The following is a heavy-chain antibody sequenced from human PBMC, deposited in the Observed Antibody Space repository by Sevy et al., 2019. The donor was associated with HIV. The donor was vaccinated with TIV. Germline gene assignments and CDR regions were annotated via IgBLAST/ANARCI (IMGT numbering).Heavy chain of an antibody. CDR2: INPMFGTA. CDR3: ARDRDITFGGGDAFDI. J-gene: IGHJ3*02. Sequence: ASVKVSCKASGGTFDTYTISWLRQAPGQGLEWMGGINPMFGTAKNAPKFQGRVTISADASTSTAYMELTSLRSEDSAVYYCARDRDITFGGGDAFDIWGQGTVVTVSS. CDR1: GGTFDTYT. D-gene: IGHD3-16*01. V-gene: IGHV1-69*13.